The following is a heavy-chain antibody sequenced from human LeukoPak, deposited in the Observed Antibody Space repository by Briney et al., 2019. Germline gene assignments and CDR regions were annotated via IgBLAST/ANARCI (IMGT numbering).Heavy chain of an antibody. CDR3: ARISWEYNWNHRDY. D-gene: IGHD1-14*01. CDR2: INPNTGDT. V-gene: IGHV1-2*02. J-gene: IGHJ4*02. CDR1: GYPFTGYH. Sequence: PGASVKVSCKASGYPFTGYHMHWVRQAPGQGLEWMGWINPNTGDTNYAQKFQGRVTMTRDTSISTAYMELSRLRSDDTAVYYCARISWEYNWNHRDYWGQGTLVTVSS.